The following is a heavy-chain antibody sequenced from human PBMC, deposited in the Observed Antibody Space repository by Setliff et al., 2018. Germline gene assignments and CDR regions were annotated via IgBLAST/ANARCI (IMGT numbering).Heavy chain of an antibody. J-gene: IGHJ3*01. V-gene: IGHV4-39*01. CDR2: IYYNGTT. D-gene: IGHD3-16*01. CDR1: GGSIRSTNYY. Sequence: SETLSLTCTVSGGSIRSTNYYWGWIRQPPGKGLEWIGSIYYNGTTHFNPSLKSRVAISVDPSKNQLFLKLSSVTATDTAVYYCARPLEESFGGVRDSDAFDVWGQGTMVTVSS. CDR3: ARPLEESFGGVRDSDAFDV.